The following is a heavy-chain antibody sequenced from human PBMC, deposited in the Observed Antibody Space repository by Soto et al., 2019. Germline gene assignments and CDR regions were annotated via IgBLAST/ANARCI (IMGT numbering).Heavy chain of an antibody. V-gene: IGHV1-69*13. Sequence: ASVKVSCKASGGTFSSYAISWVRQAPGQGLEWMGGIIPIFGTANYAQKFQGRVTITADESTSTAYMELSSLRSEDTAVYYCASGQEPPDSSGYYYGFDYWGQGTLVTVS. CDR3: ASGQEPPDSSGYYYGFDY. CDR2: IIPIFGTA. CDR1: GGTFSSYA. D-gene: IGHD3-22*01. J-gene: IGHJ4*02.